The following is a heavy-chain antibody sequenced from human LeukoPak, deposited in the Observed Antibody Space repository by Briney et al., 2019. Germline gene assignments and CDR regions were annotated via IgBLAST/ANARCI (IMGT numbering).Heavy chain of an antibody. Sequence: SETLSLTCTVSGGSISSYYWSWIRQPAGKGLEWIGRIYTSGSTNYNPSLKCRVTMSVDTSKNQFSLKLSSVTAADTAVYYCARDRANFGYFDWLEDDGMDVWGQGTTVTVSS. J-gene: IGHJ6*02. CDR1: GGSISSYY. CDR3: ARDRANFGYFDWLEDDGMDV. V-gene: IGHV4-4*07. D-gene: IGHD3-9*01. CDR2: IYTSGST.